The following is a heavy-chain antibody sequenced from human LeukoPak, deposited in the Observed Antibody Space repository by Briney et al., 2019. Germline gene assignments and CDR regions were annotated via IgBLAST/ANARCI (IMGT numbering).Heavy chain of an antibody. CDR1: GGSISSSSYY. Sequence: SKTPSLTCTVSGGSISSSSYYWGWIRQPPGKGLEWIGSIYYSGSTYYNPSLKSRVTISVDTSKNQFSLKLSSVTAADTAVYYCASVRRDYDYWGQGTLVTVSS. D-gene: IGHD3-10*01. CDR3: ASVRRDYDY. CDR2: IYYSGST. J-gene: IGHJ4*02. V-gene: IGHV4-39*01.